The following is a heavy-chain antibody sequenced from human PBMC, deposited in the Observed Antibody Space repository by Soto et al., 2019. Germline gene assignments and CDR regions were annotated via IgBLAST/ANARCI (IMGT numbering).Heavy chain of an antibody. CDR2: ISGSGGST. CDR1: GFTFSSYA. V-gene: IGHV3-23*01. D-gene: IGHD3-22*01. J-gene: IGHJ6*02. Sequence: GGSLRLSCAASGFTFSSYAMSWVRQAPGKGLEWVSAISGSGGSTYYADSVKGRFTISRDNSKNTLYLQMNSLRAEDTAVYYCAKDEFDXGGLAIVYVDYYYGMDVWGQGTTVTVSS. CDR3: AKDEFDXGGLAIVYVDYYYGMDV.